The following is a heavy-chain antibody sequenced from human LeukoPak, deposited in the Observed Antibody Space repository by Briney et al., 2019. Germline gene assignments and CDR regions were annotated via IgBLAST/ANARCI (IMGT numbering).Heavy chain of an antibody. CDR1: GGSFSGYY. CDR2: IYYSGST. CDR3: ARGHDSGDYDIYWYFDL. V-gene: IGHV4-31*11. D-gene: IGHD4-17*01. J-gene: IGHJ2*01. Sequence: ASETLPLTCAVYGGSFSGYYWSWIRQHPGKGLEWIGYIYYSGSTYYNPSLKSRLTISVDTSKNQFSLKLSSVTAADTAVYYCARGHDSGDYDIYWYFDLWGRGTLVSVSS.